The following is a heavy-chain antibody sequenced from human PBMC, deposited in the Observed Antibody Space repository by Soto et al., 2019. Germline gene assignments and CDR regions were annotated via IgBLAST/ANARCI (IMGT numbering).Heavy chain of an antibody. CDR1: DFTVSSNY. J-gene: IGHJ6*02. D-gene: IGHD1-26*01. CDR2: IYSGAST. Sequence: PGGSLRLSFAASDFTVSSNYMNWVRQAPGKGLEGVSTIYSGASTYYADSVKGRFTLSRDNSKNTLYLHMKNLRAHGTAVYYCVGRVGATNYGMDVWGQGTTVTVSS. CDR3: VGRVGATNYGMDV. V-gene: IGHV3-53*01.